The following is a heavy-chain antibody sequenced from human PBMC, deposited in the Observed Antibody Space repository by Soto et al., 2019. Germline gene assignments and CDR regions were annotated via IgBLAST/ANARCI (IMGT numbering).Heavy chain of an antibody. CDR1: GYTFTSYD. D-gene: IGHD6-19*01. Sequence: ASVKVSCKASGYTFTSYDINWVRQATGQGLEWMGWMNPNSGNTGYAQKFQGRVTMTRNTPISTAYMELSSLRSEDTAVYYCARGVIAVAGYYYYYGMDVWGQGTTVTVSS. J-gene: IGHJ6*02. V-gene: IGHV1-8*01. CDR3: ARGVIAVAGYYYYYGMDV. CDR2: MNPNSGNT.